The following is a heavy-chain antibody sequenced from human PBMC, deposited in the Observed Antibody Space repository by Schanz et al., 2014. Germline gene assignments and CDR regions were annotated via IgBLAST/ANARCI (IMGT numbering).Heavy chain of an antibody. D-gene: IGHD6-13*01. CDR1: GYTFTSYF. CDR3: ARDGHSSIWDSYYFYGLDV. V-gene: IGHV1-2*06. Sequence: QVQLVQSGAEVKKPGASVKLSCEASGYTFTSYFLHWVRQAPGQGPEWMGRINPNSGGTNYAENFQGRVTMTRDTSTSTVYMELSRLTSDDTALYYCARDGHSSIWDSYYFYGLDVWGQGTTVTVSS. J-gene: IGHJ6*02. CDR2: INPNSGGT.